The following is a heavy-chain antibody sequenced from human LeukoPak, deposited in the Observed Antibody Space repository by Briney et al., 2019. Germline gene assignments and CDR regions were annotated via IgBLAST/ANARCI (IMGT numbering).Heavy chain of an antibody. CDR2: ISSGGDYI. J-gene: IGHJ4*02. CDR3: AKVAKYYYGSETYYFFEH. CDR1: GFIFKNYN. D-gene: IGHD3-10*01. V-gene: IGHV3-21*01. Sequence: GGSLRLSCTASGFIFKNYNINWIRQTPGKGLEWVSSISSGGDYIYYADSVKGRFTISRDNAKNSLYLQMSSLRVEDTAVYYCAKVAKYYYGSETYYFFEHWGQGTPVTASS.